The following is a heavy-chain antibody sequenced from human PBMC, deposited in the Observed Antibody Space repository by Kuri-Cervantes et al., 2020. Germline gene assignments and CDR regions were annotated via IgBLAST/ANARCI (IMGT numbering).Heavy chain of an antibody. CDR3: ARDSGNYLQRSREGDFDY. CDR1: GFTFSDYW. V-gene: IGHV3-7*04. CDR2: IRYDGGEK. Sequence: GESLKISCVASGFTFSDYWMSWVRQAPGRGPEWVANIRYDGGEKYYVDSVKGRFTISRDNAKNSLYLQMNSLRAEDTAVYYCARDSGNYLQRSREGDFDYWGQGTLVTVSS. J-gene: IGHJ4*02. D-gene: IGHD1-26*01.